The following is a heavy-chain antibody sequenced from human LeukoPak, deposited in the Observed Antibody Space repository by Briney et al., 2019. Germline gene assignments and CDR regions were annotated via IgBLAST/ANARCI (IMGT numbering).Heavy chain of an antibody. CDR2: INHSGST. J-gene: IGHJ4*02. CDR3: AGSIAARLDY. D-gene: IGHD6-6*01. V-gene: IGHV4-34*01. CDR1: GGSFSDYY. Sequence: KPSETLSLTCAVYGGSFSDYYWSWIRQPPGKGLEWIGEINHSGSTNYNPSLKSRVTISVDTSKNQFSLKLSPVTAADTAVYYCAGSIAARLDYWGQGTLVTVSS.